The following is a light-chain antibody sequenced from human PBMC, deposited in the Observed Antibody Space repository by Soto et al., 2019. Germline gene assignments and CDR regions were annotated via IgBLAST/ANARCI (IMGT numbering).Light chain of an antibody. CDR1: SSDVGGYNY. J-gene: IGLJ2*01. V-gene: IGLV2-14*01. CDR2: DVN. Sequence: QSALTQPASVSGSPGQSITISCTGTSSDVGGYNYVSWYQQHPGKAPKLMIYDVNNRPSGVSNRFSGSKSGNTASLTISGLLAEDEADYYCSSYTGSSTYVVFGGGTKLTVL. CDR3: SSYTGSSTYVV.